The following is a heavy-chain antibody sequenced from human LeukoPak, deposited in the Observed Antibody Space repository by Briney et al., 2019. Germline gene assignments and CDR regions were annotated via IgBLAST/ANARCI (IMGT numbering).Heavy chain of an antibody. CDR1: GFTFSSYW. CDR2: ISGSGSTI. J-gene: IGHJ4*02. CDR3: ARGYYGSAYYFDY. V-gene: IGHV3-48*04. D-gene: IGHD3-10*01. Sequence: GGSLRLSCAASGFTFSSYWMHWVRQAPGKGLEWVSHISGSGSTIYYADSVKGRFTISRDNAKNSLYLQMNSLRAVDTAVYYCARGYYGSAYYFDYWGQGTLVTVSS.